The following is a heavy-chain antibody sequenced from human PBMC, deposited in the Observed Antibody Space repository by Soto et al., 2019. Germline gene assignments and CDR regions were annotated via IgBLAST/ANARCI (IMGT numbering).Heavy chain of an antibody. CDR2: IWYDGSNK. CDR3: ARDHYYYDSPEPHFDY. J-gene: IGHJ4*02. V-gene: IGHV3-33*01. Sequence: PGGSLRLSCAASGFTFSSYGMHWVRQAPGKGLEWVAVIWYDGSNKYYADSVKGRFTISRDNSKNTLYLQMNSLRAEDTAVYYCARDHYYYDSPEPHFDYWGQGTLVTVSS. CDR1: GFTFSSYG. D-gene: IGHD3-22*01.